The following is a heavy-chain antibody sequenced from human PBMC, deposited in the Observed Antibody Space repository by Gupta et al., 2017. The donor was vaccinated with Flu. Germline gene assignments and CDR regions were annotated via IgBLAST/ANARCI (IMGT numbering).Heavy chain of an antibody. CDR2: ISGSGTTI. V-gene: IGHV3-48*03. J-gene: IGHJ4*02. D-gene: IGHD3-22*01. CDR1: TFNSYG. Sequence: TFNSYGMNWVRQVPGKGLEWLSYISGSGTTIHYADSVKGRFTISRDNAKNSLYLQMNSLRAEDTAVYHCASYYYDSSGTHFWGQGTLVTVSS. CDR3: ASYYYDSSGTHF.